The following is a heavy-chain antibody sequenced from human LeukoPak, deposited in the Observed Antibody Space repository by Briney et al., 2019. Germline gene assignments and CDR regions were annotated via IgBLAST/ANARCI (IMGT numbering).Heavy chain of an antibody. CDR3: ARGAADYELLTGYYLAFDI. D-gene: IGHD3-9*01. Sequence: SETLSLTCAVSSPSISGFYWNWLRPPPGGGLEWIGYIHLTGSTNYDPSIKSRVTILLATSKNQCSLTLTSGTSADTAVYFCARGAADYELLTGYYLAFDIWGQGTLLTVSS. CDR1: SPSISGFY. V-gene: IGHV4-59*01. J-gene: IGHJ3*02. CDR2: IHLTGST.